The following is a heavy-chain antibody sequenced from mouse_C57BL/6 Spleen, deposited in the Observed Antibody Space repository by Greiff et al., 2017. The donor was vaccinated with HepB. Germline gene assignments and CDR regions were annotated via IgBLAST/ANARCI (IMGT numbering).Heavy chain of an antibody. CDR2: ISYDGSN. CDR3: ARAYDYGPWFAY. Sequence: EVKLLESGPGLVKPSQSLSLTCSVTGYSITSGYYWNWIRQFPGNKLECMGYISYDGSNNYNPSLKNRISITRDTSKNQFFLKLNSVTTEDTATYYCARAYDYGPWFAYWGQGTLVTVSA. D-gene: IGHD2-4*01. CDR1: GYSITSGYY. V-gene: IGHV3-6*01. J-gene: IGHJ3*01.